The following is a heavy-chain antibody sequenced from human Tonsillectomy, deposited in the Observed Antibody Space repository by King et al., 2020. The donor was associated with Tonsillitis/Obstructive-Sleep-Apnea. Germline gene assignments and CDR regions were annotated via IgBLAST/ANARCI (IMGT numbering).Heavy chain of an antibody. D-gene: IGHD6-13*01. CDR3: ARRRIAAEVGHFDH. CDR1: GYTFTSYW. V-gene: IGHV5-51*01. Sequence: QLVQSGAEVKKTGESLKISCKGSGYTFTSYWIGWVRQMPGKGLEWRGIIYPDDSDTRYSPSFQGQVTISADKSISTAYLQWSSLKASDNAMYYCARRRIAAEVGHFDHXGQGTLVTVSS. CDR2: IYPDDSDT. J-gene: IGHJ4*02.